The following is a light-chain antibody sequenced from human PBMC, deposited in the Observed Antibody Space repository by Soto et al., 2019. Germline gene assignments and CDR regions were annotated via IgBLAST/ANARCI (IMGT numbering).Light chain of an antibody. CDR1: QSINTW. CDR3: QHYNTYSGT. Sequence: DIQMTQSPSTLSASVGDRVTITCRASQSINTWLAWYQQNPGKAPKLLIYRASTLESGVPSRFSGSGSGTEFTLTISSLQPDDFSTYYCQHYNTYSGTFGPGTKVDI. J-gene: IGKJ3*01. V-gene: IGKV1-5*03. CDR2: RAS.